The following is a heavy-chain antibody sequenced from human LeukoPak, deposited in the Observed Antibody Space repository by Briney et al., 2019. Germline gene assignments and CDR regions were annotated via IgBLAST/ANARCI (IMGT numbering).Heavy chain of an antibody. J-gene: IGHJ4*02. Sequence: GGSLRLSCAASGFIFSTHAMHWVRQAPGKGLEWVAIISYDGSSTSYADSVKGRFTISRDNSKNTLYLQMSSLRTEDTAVYYCAKIEGSSSYYFDYGGQGTLVTVSS. CDR1: GFIFSTHA. D-gene: IGHD6-6*01. CDR2: ISYDGSST. CDR3: AKIEGSSSYYFDY. V-gene: IGHV3-30*18.